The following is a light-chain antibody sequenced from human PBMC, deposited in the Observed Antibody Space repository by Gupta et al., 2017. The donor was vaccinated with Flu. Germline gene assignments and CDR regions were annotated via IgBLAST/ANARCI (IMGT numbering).Light chain of an antibody. CDR3: QHNNAYPLT. CDR2: AAS. Sequence: DIQMTQFPSSLSASVGDRVTITCRASQDIKNYLAWFQQKPGKGPKLLISAASSVQSGVPSKFSGSGSGTDFTLTISGRQPEDFATYYCQHNNAYPLTFGGGTKVEI. J-gene: IGKJ4*01. CDR1: QDIKNY. V-gene: IGKV1-16*02.